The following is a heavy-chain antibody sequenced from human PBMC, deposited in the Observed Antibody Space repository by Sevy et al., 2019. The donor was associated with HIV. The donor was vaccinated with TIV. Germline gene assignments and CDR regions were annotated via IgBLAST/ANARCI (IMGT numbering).Heavy chain of an antibody. Sequence: ASVKVSCKGSGYTFTSYGISWVRQAPGQGLEWMGWISAYNGNTNYAQKLQGRVTMTTDTSTSTAYMELRSLRSDDTAVYYCARGNGDPRSFGYYYGMDVWGQGTTVTVSS. CDR1: GYTFTSYG. J-gene: IGHJ6*02. D-gene: IGHD4-17*01. V-gene: IGHV1-18*01. CDR2: ISAYNGNT. CDR3: ARGNGDPRSFGYYYGMDV.